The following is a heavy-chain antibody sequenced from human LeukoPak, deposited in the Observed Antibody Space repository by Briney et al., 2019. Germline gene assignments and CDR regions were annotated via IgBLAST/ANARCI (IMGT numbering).Heavy chain of an antibody. CDR1: GFSFTTSGEA. Sequence: ESGPALVKPTQTLTLTCSFSGFSFTTSGEAVAWIRQPPGKALEWLALIYWDDDQRFNPSLRSRLSISRDTSNNQVVLTMTNMDPVDTATYYCAHKTFVQLWFHFDYWGQGSLVTVSS. CDR3: AHKTFVQLWFHFDY. CDR2: IYWDDDQ. V-gene: IGHV2-5*02. J-gene: IGHJ4*02. D-gene: IGHD3-10*01.